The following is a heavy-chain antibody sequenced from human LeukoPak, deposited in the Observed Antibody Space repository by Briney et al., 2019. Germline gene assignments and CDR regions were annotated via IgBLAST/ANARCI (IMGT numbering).Heavy chain of an antibody. Sequence: ASVKVSCKASGYTFTSYDINWVRQATGQGLEWMGWMNPNSGNTGYAQKFQGRVTITRNTSISTAYMVLSSLRSEDTAVYYCARGQYSSGWQYYYYYYMDVWGKGTTVTVSS. D-gene: IGHD6-19*01. CDR2: MNPNSGNT. CDR3: ARGQYSSGWQYYYYYYMDV. J-gene: IGHJ6*03. V-gene: IGHV1-8*03. CDR1: GYTFTSYD.